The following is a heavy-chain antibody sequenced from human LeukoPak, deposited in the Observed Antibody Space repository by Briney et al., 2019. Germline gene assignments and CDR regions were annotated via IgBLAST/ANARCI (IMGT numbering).Heavy chain of an antibody. CDR3: ARHNDKGFEG. J-gene: IGHJ6*03. V-gene: IGHV4-59*08. CDR1: AASISSYY. CDR2: IYYSVST. D-gene: IGHD1-1*01. Sequence: SETLSLTCTVAAASISSYYWSWVRHPPGNGLGWLRYIYYSVSTNYNPSRKSQFPISEDTSKNQFSLKLSSLNPTHTAVYYFARHNDKGFEGWG.